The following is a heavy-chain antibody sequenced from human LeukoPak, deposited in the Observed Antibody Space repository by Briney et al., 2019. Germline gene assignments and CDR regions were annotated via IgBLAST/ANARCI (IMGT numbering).Heavy chain of an antibody. J-gene: IGHJ4*02. Sequence: GGSLRLSCAASGFTFSSYGMHWVRQAPGKGLEWVAVISYDGSNKYYADSMKGRFTISRDNSKNTLYLQMNSLRAEDTAVNYCAISDGSGWAQGEHWGQGTLVTVSS. D-gene: IGHD6-19*01. CDR1: GFTFSSYG. V-gene: IGHV3-30*03. CDR3: AISDGSGWAQGEH. CDR2: ISYDGSNK.